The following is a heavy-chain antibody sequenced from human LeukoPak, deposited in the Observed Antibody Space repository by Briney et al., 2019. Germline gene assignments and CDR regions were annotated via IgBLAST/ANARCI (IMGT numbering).Heavy chain of an antibody. J-gene: IGHJ5*02. Sequence: PGGSLRLSCAASGFTFSSYGMHWVRQAPGKGLEWVAVIWYDGSNKYYADSVKGRFTISRDNSKNTLYLQMNSLRAEDTAVYYCARGNYDFWSGYRNWFDPWGQGTLVTVSS. V-gene: IGHV3-33*01. CDR1: GFTFSSYG. CDR2: IWYDGSNK. CDR3: ARGNYDFWSGYRNWFDP. D-gene: IGHD3-3*01.